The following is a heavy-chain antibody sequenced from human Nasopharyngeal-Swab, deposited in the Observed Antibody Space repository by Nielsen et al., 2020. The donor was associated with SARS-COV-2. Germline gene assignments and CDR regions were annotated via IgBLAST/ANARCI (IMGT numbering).Heavy chain of an antibody. J-gene: IGHJ6*03. CDR2: INAPGGT. V-gene: IGHV3-23*01. CDR3: AKKGLRFLEWLLYPDYYYYYYMDV. CDR1: GFSLSGYA. Sequence: GGSLRLSCAASGFSLSGYAMSWVRQAPGMGLEWVSGINAPGGTYYADSVKGRFTISRDNSKNTLYLQMNSLRAEDTAVYYCAKKGLRFLEWLLYPDYYYYYYMDVWGKGTTVTVSS. D-gene: IGHD3-3*01.